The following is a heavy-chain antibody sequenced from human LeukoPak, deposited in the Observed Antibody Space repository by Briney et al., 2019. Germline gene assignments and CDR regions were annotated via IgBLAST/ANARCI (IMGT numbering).Heavy chain of an antibody. CDR3: AREIDFWSGYDY. J-gene: IGHJ4*02. D-gene: IGHD3-3*01. CDR2: IWYDGSNK. Sequence: PGGSLRLSCAASGFTFSSYGMPWVRQAPGKGLEWVAVIWYDGSNKYYADSVKGRFTISRDNSKNTLYLQMNSLGAEDAAVYYCAREIDFWSGYDYWGQGTLVTVSS. CDR1: GFTFSSYG. V-gene: IGHV3-33*01.